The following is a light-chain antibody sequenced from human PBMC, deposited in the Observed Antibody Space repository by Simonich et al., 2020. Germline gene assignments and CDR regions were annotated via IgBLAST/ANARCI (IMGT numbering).Light chain of an antibody. J-gene: IGLJ3*02. CDR2: DVS. Sequence: QSALTQPASVSGSPGQSIPISCTGTRGDVGGYNYVSWYQQQPGKAPKLMIYDVSKRPSGVSNRFSGSKSGNTASLTISGLQAEDEADYYCSSYTSGSTWVFGGGTKLTVL. V-gene: IGLV2-14*01. CDR1: RGDVGGYNY. CDR3: SSYTSGSTWV.